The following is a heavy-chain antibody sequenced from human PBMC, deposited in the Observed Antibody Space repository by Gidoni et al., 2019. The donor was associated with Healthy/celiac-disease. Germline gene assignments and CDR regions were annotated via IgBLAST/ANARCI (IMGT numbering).Heavy chain of an antibody. D-gene: IGHD6-19*01. CDR3: ARGSVGIAVAGPFAVREPWFDP. Sequence: QVQLVQSGAEVKKPGSSVKVSCKASGGTFSSYAISWVRQAPGQGLEWMGGIIPICGTANDAQKVQGRVTITADESTSTAYMELSSLRSEETAVYYCARGSVGIAVAGPFAVREPWFDPWGQGTLVTVSS. CDR2: IIPICGTA. J-gene: IGHJ5*02. CDR1: GGTFSSYA. V-gene: IGHV1-69*01.